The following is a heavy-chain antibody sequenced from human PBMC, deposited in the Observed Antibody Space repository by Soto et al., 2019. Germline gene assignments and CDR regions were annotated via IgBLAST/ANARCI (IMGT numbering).Heavy chain of an antibody. V-gene: IGHV3-74*01. CDR2: IDKVGTDS. J-gene: IGHJ6*03. CDR1: EFTFRGGW. CDR3: ARGWFGPDV. D-gene: IGHD3-10*01. Sequence: EVQLVESGGGLVQPGGSRRLSGAASEFTFRGGWGHWVRQAPGKGLVWVSGIDKVGTDSTYADSVKGRFTSSRDNAKNTVYLQMNSLRVEDTAVYYCARGWFGPDVWGKGTTVTVSS.